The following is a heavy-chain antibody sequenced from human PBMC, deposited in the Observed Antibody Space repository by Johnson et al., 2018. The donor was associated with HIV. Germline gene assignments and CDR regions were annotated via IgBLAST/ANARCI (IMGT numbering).Heavy chain of an antibody. CDR3: ARSGYGSGSTHDAFDI. J-gene: IGHJ3*02. V-gene: IGHV3-7*02. CDR2: IKQDGSEK. D-gene: IGHD3-10*01. Sequence: VQLVESGGGLVQPGGSLRLSCAASGFTFSSYWMSWVRQAPGKGLEWVANIKQDGSEKYYADSVKGRFTISRDNAKNSLYLQMNSLRAEDTAVYYCARSGYGSGSTHDAFDIWGQGTMVTVSS. CDR1: GFTFSSYW.